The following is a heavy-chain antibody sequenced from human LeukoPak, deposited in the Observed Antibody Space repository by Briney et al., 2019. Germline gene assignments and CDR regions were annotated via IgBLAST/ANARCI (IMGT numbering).Heavy chain of an antibody. CDR1: GFTFSSYT. Sequence: GGSLRLSCAASGFTFSSYTMHWVRQSPGKGLEWVAFIRYDGSNKYYADSVKGRFTISRDNAKNSLYLQMNSLRAEDTAVYYCARNWGNFDYWGQGTLVTVSS. V-gene: IGHV3-30*04. CDR3: ARNWGNFDY. J-gene: IGHJ4*02. CDR2: IRYDGSNK. D-gene: IGHD7-27*01.